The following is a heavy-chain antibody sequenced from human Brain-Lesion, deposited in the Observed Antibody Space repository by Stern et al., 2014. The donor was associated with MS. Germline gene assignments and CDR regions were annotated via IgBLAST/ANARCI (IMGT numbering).Heavy chain of an antibody. CDR3: ATYYYDSTGYNDF. J-gene: IGHJ4*02. Sequence: QVQLVESGAEVKKPGASVKVSCTASGYTFTGYYMHWARQAPGQGLEWMGWINPKSGGTNYAQKFQCWVSMTRDTSINTAYMELSRLRSDDTAVYYCATYYYDSTGYNDFWGQGTLVTVSS. CDR1: GYTFTGYY. CDR2: INPKSGGT. D-gene: IGHD3-22*01. V-gene: IGHV1-2*04.